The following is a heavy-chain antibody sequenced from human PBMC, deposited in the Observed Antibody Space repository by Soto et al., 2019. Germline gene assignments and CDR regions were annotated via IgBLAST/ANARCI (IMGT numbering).Heavy chain of an antibody. Sequence: GASVKVSCKASGYTFTSYYMHWVRQAPGQGLEWMGIINPSGGSTSYAQKFQGRVTMTRDTSTSTVYMELSSLRSEDTAVYYCARGGRTIFGVPSPPESPRYCGQATLVTVS. J-gene: IGHJ4*02. V-gene: IGHV1-46*01. CDR1: GYTFTSYY. D-gene: IGHD3-3*01. CDR2: INPSGGST. CDR3: ARGGRTIFGVPSPPESPRY.